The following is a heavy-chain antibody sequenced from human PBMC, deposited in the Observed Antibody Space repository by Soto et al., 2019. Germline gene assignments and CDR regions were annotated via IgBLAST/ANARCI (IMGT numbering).Heavy chain of an antibody. CDR2: IYPGDSDT. CDR1: GYSFTRYL. CDR3: ARTSAAGKYYYGMDV. Sequence: GESLKISRKGSGYSFTRYLIGWVRQMPGKGLEWMGIIYPGDSDTRYSPSFQGQVTISADKSISTAYLQWSSLKASDTAMYYCARTSAAGKYYYGMDVWGQGTTVTVSS. D-gene: IGHD6-13*01. V-gene: IGHV5-51*01. J-gene: IGHJ6*02.